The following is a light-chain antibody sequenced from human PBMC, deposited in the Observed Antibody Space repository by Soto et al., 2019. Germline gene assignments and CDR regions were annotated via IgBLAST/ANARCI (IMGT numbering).Light chain of an antibody. CDR1: QSVSSSY. CDR2: GAS. J-gene: IGKJ1*01. Sequence: EIVLTQSPGTLSLSPGXRATLSCRASQSVSSSYLAWYQQKPGQAPRLLIYGASSRATGIPDRFSGSGPGTDFTLTISRLEPEDFAVYYCQQYGSSLWTFSQGTKVDIK. CDR3: QQYGSSLWT. V-gene: IGKV3-20*01.